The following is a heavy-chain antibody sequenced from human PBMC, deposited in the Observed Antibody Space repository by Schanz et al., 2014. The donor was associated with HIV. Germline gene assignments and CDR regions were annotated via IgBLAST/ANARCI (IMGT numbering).Heavy chain of an antibody. Sequence: QVQLVESGGGVVQPGRSLRLSCAASGFTFSSYGMHWVRQAPGKGLEWVAVIWYDGSNTYYGDSVKGRFTISRDNSKNTLYLQMNTLRADDTAVYYYARDKSNLGMDSWGQGTLVTVSS. CDR2: IWYDGSNT. CDR1: GFTFSSYG. J-gene: IGHJ5*01. CDR3: ARDKSNLGMDS. V-gene: IGHV3-33*01.